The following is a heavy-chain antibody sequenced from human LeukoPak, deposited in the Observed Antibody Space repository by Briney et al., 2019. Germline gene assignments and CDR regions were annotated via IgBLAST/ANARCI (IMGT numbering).Heavy chain of an antibody. Sequence: GGSLRLSCVASALTFSSSWMSWVRQAPGKGLEWVANIKQDGSEKDYVDSVKGRFTISRDNSKNTLYLQMNSLRAEDTAVYYCAKAFIQLGFGFWDGYDSDGYYFDYWGQGTLVTVSS. CDR3: AKAFIQLGFGFWDGYDSDGYYFDY. CDR2: IKQDGSEK. CDR1: ALTFSSSW. J-gene: IGHJ4*02. D-gene: IGHD5-12*01. V-gene: IGHV3-7*03.